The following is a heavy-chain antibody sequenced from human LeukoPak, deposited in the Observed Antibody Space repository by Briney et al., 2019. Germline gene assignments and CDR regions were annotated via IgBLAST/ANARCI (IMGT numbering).Heavy chain of an antibody. D-gene: IGHD6-13*01. CDR3: ARVDGSSSCPDY. CDR1: GFTFSSYW. Sequence: GGSLRLSCAASGFTFSSYWMSWVRQAPGKGLEWVANIKEDGSETYYVDSVKGRFTISRDNAKNSLYLQMSGLRVEDTAVYYCARVDGSSSCPDYWGQGISVTVSS. V-gene: IGHV3-7*01. CDR2: IKEDGSET. J-gene: IGHJ4*02.